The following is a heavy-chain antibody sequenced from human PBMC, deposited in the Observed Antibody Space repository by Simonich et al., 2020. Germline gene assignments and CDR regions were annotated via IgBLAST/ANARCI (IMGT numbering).Heavy chain of an antibody. CDR3: ARVPGIYYYYGMDV. D-gene: IGHD3-10*01. V-gene: IGHV1-2*06. J-gene: IGHJ6*02. CDR1: GYTFTGYY. Sequence: GAEVKKPGASVKVSCKASGYTFTGYYMHWVRKAPGQGLEWMGRIKPNSGGTNYAQKFQGRVTMTRDTSISTAYMELSRLRSDDTAVYYCARVPGIYYYYGMDVWGQGTTVTVSS. CDR2: IKPNSGGT.